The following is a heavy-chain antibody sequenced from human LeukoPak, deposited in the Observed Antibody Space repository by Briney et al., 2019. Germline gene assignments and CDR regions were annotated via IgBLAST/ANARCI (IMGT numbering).Heavy chain of an antibody. CDR2: INPNSGGT. CDR3: AVPPHCSSTSCYNGFDY. J-gene: IGHJ4*02. CDR1: GYTFTGYY. D-gene: IGHD2-2*02. Sequence: ASVKVSCKASGYTFTGYYMHWVRQALGQGLEWMGWINPNSGGTNYAQKFQGRVTMTRDTSISTAYMELSRLRSDDTAVYYCAVPPHCSSTSCYNGFDYWGQGTLVTVSS. V-gene: IGHV1-2*02.